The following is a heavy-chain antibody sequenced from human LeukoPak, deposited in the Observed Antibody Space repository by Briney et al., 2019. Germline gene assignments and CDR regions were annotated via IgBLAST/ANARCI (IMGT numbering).Heavy chain of an antibody. J-gene: IGHJ3*02. CDR2: IYYSGTT. CDR3: AREGVGVPNQHAFDI. D-gene: IGHD1-26*01. CDR1: GGSINSGDYY. Sequence: SQTLSLTCTVSGGSINSGDYYWTWIRQPPGKGLEWIGYIYYSGTTYYNPSLQSRLTISLDTSKNHFSLSLGSVTAADTAVYYCAREGVGVPNQHAFDIWGQGTMVTVSS. V-gene: IGHV4-30-4*01.